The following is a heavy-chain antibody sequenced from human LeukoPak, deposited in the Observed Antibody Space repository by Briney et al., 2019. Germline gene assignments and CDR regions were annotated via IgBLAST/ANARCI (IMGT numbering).Heavy chain of an antibody. CDR2: IIPIFGIA. CDR3: ARGNVVVPAAVYGMDV. D-gene: IGHD2-2*01. J-gene: IGHJ6*02. V-gene: IGHV1-69*04. Sequence: SVKVSCEASGGTFSSYAISWVRQAPGQGLEWMGRIIPIFGIANYAQKFQGRVTITADKSTSTAYMELSSLRSEDTAVYYCARGNVVVPAAVYGMDVWGQGTTVTVSS. CDR1: GGTFSSYA.